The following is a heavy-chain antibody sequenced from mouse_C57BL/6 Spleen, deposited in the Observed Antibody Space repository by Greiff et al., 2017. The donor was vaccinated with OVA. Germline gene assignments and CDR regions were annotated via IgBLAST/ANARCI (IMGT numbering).Heavy chain of an antibody. Sequence: QVQLQQSGAELVRPGTSVKVSCKASGYAFTNYLIEWVKQRPGQGLEWIGVIYPGSGGTNYNEKFQGKATLTADKSSSTDYMQLSSLTSEDSEVYVCARSAGTGGDYYAMDYWGQGTSVTVSS. V-gene: IGHV1-54*01. CDR2: IYPGSGGT. CDR3: ARSAGTGGDYYAMDY. D-gene: IGHD3-3*01. CDR1: GYAFTNYL. J-gene: IGHJ4*01.